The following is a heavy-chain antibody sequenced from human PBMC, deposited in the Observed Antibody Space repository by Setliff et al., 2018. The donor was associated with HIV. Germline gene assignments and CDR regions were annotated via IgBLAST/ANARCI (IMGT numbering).Heavy chain of an antibody. CDR1: GYSISSGYY. J-gene: IGHJ4*02. Sequence: SETLSLTCAVSGYSISSGYYWGWIRQPPGKGLEWIGSIYHSGSTYYNPSLKSRVTISVDTSKIQFSLKLSSVTAADTAVYYCARGVRIRVVTATYFDYWGQGTLVTV. V-gene: IGHV4-38-2*01. CDR3: ARGVRIRVVTATYFDY. CDR2: IYHSGST. D-gene: IGHD3-10*01.